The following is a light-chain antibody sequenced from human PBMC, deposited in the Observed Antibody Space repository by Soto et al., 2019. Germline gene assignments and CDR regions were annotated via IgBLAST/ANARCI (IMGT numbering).Light chain of an antibody. CDR1: QGIISY. V-gene: IGKV1-9*01. CDR3: QQLNSYPLT. J-gene: IGKJ4*01. Sequence: IQLTQCPSSLSASVGNRVNITCWASQGIISYLALYQQKPGKAPKLLIYAASTLLSGVPSRFSGSGSGTDFTLTISSLQPEDFATYYCQQLNSYPLTFGGGNKVEIK. CDR2: AAS.